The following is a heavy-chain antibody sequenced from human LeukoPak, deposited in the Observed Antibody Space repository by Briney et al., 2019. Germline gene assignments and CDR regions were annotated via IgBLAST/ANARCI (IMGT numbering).Heavy chain of an antibody. Sequence: ASVKVSCKASGYTFTSYGISWVRQATGQGLEWMGWMNPNSGNTGYAQKFQGRVTITRNTSISTAYMELSILRSEDTAVYYCARGLSGDYGYYWGQGTLVTVSS. CDR3: ARGLSGDYGYY. CDR1: GYTFTSYG. J-gene: IGHJ4*02. CDR2: MNPNSGNT. V-gene: IGHV1-8*03. D-gene: IGHD4-17*01.